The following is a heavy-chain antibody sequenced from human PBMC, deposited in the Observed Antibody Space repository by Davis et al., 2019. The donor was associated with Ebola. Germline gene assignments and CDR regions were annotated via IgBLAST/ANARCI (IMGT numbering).Heavy chain of an antibody. V-gene: IGHV3-74*01. CDR1: GFTFSSYW. CDR3: ARGERGNWFDP. CDR2: IITDGTTT. Sequence: HTGGSLRLSCAASGFTFSSYWMHWVRHAPGKGLVWVSRIITDGTTTNYADSVKGRFTISRDNAKNTLYLQMNSLRVEDTAVYYCARGERGNWFDPWGQGTLVTVSS. D-gene: IGHD5-24*01. J-gene: IGHJ5*02.